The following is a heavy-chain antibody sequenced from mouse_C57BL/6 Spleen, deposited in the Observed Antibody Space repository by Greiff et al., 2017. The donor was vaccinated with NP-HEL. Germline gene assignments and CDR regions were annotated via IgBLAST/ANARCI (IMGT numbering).Heavy chain of an antibody. CDR1: GYTFTSYW. CDR3: AREDYSRDY. D-gene: IGHD1-1*01. V-gene: IGHV1-50*01. Sequence: VQLQQPGAELVKPGASVKLSCKASGYTFTSYWMQWVKQRPGQGLEWIGEIDPSDSYTNYNQKFKGKATLTVDTSSSTAYMQLSSLTSEDSAVYYCAREDYSRDYWGQGTTLTVSS. J-gene: IGHJ2*01. CDR2: IDPSDSYT.